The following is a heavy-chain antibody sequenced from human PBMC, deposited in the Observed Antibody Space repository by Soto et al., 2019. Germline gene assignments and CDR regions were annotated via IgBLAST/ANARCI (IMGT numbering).Heavy chain of an antibody. CDR2: IYYSGST. V-gene: IGHV4-59*08. CDR1: GGSISSYY. Sequence: SETLSLTCTVSGGSISSYYWSWIRQPPGKGLEWIGYIYYSGSTNYNPSLKSRVTISVDTPKNQFSLKLSSVTAADTAVYYCARQPLSDYDILTGYDAFDIWGQGTMVTVSS. J-gene: IGHJ3*02. D-gene: IGHD3-9*01. CDR3: ARQPLSDYDILTGYDAFDI.